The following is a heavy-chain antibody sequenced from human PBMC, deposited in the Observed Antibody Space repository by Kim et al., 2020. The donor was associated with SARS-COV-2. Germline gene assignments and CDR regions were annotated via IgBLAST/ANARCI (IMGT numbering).Heavy chain of an antibody. Sequence: SETLSLTCAVYGGSFSGYYWSWIRQPPGKGLEWIGEINHSGSTNYNPSLKSRVTISVDTSKNQFSLKLSSVTAADTAVYYCARDRFDYWGQGTLVTVSS. CDR2: INHSGST. D-gene: IGHD3-16*02. CDR1: GGSFSGYY. J-gene: IGHJ4*02. V-gene: IGHV4-34*01. CDR3: ARDRFDY.